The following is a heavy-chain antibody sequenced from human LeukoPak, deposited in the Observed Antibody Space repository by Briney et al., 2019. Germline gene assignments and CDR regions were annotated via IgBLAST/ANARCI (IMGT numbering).Heavy chain of an antibody. V-gene: IGHV1-2*06. Sequence: ASVKVSCKASGYTFTGYYMHWVRQAPGQGLEWMGRINPNSGGTNYAQKFQGRVTMTGDTSISTAYMELSRLRSDDTAVYYCARAHIVVVVAATRGGWFDPWGQGTLVTVSS. D-gene: IGHD2-15*01. CDR3: ARAHIVVVVAATRGGWFDP. CDR1: GYTFTGYY. CDR2: INPNSGGT. J-gene: IGHJ5*02.